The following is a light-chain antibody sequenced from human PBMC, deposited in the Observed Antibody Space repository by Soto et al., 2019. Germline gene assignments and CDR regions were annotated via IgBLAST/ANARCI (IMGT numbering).Light chain of an antibody. J-gene: IGLJ2*01. CDR1: SSNIGSTT. CDR2: NNN. V-gene: IGLV1-44*01. CDR3: ASWDDSLNGVV. Sequence: QSVLTQPPSASGTPGQRVSISCSGSSSNIGSTTVTWFQQSPGTAPKLLIYNNNHRPSGVSERFSGSKSGTSASLAISGLQSEDEADYYFASWDDSLNGVVFGGGTKQTVL.